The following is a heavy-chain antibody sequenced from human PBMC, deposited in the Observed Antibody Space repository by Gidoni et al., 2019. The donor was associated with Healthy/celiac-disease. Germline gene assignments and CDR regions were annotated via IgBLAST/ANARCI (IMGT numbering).Heavy chain of an antibody. CDR3: TRLFPTWSSSWDLDMDV. D-gene: IGHD6-13*01. J-gene: IGHJ6*02. Sequence: EVQLVESGGGLVPPGGYLKLSCAASGFTFRGFAMHWVRPASGKGLEWVGRSRSKANSYATAYAASVKGRFTISRDDSKNTAYLQMNSLKTEDTAVYYCTRLFPTWSSSWDLDMDVWGQGTTVTVSS. CDR2: SRSKANSYAT. V-gene: IGHV3-73*02. CDR1: GFTFRGFA.